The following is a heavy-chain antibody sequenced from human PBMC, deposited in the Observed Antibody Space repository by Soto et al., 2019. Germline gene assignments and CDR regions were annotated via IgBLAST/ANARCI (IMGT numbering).Heavy chain of an antibody. J-gene: IGHJ4*02. Sequence: GGSLRLSCAASGFSFTNFAMSWVRQAPGKGLEWVAGIGASGDITWYADSVKGRLSISRDNSKNTLYLQLNSLRFEDTAVYYCAKDDFTDRGDDYFDYWGPGTLVTSPQ. CDR1: GFSFTNFA. V-gene: IGHV3-23*01. D-gene: IGHD2-21*02. CDR2: IGASGDIT. CDR3: AKDDFTDRGDDYFDY.